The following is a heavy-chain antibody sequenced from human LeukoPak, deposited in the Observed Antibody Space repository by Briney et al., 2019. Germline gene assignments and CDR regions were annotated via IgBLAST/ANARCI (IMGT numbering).Heavy chain of an antibody. V-gene: IGHV4-31*03. CDR2: IYYSGST. CDR1: GGSISSGGYY. J-gene: IGHJ5*02. D-gene: IGHD3-10*01. Sequence: SETLSLTCTVPGGSISSGGYYWSWIRQHPGKGLEWIGYIYYSGSTYYNPSLKSRVTISVDTSKNQFSLKLSSVTAADTAVYYCARDHHYGSGSYYTAWFDPWGQGTLVTVSS. CDR3: ARDHHYGSGSYYTAWFDP.